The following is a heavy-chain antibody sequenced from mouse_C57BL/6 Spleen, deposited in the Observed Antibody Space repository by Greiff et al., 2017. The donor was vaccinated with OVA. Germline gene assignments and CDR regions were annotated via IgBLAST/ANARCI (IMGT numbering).Heavy chain of an antibody. CDR2: INPSNGGT. V-gene: IGHV1-53*01. Sequence: QVQLQQPGTELVKPGASVKLSCKASGYTFTSYWMHWVKQRPGQGLEWIGNINPSNGGTTYNEKFKSKATLTVDKSSSTAYMQLSSLTSEDSAVYYCAREGGLLPAWFAYWGQGTLVTVSA. D-gene: IGHD2-3*01. CDR3: AREGGLLPAWFAY. J-gene: IGHJ3*01. CDR1: GYTFTSYW.